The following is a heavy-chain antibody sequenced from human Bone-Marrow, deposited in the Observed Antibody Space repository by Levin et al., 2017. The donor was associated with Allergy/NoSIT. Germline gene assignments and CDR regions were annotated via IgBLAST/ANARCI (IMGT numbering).Heavy chain of an antibody. Sequence: GESLKISCAASGFTFSNYPMSWVRQAPGKGLEWVSGISSSGGSTNYVDSVEGRFTISRDTSRNTLFLNMNSLRAEDTAVYFCARGITMPDSWGQGTMVTVSS. D-gene: IGHD3-10*01. CDR2: ISSSGGST. CDR1: GFTFSNYP. V-gene: IGHV3-23*01. J-gene: IGHJ3*02. CDR3: ARGITMPDS.